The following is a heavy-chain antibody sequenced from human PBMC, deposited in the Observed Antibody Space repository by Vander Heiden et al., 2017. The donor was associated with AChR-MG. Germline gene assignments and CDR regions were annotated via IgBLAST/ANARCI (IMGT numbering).Heavy chain of an antibody. D-gene: IGHD7-27*01. Sequence: QITLKESGPTLVKPTQTLTLTCTFSGFSLSTSGVGVGWIRQPPGKALEWLALIYWDDDKRYSPSLKSRLTITKDTSKNQVVLTMTNMDPVDTATYYCAHTEGGRTGDWDYYYYGMDVWGQGTTGTVA. J-gene: IGHJ6*01. V-gene: IGHV2-5*02. CDR1: GFSLSTSGVG. CDR2: IYWDDDK. CDR3: AHTEGGRTGDWDYYYYGMDV.